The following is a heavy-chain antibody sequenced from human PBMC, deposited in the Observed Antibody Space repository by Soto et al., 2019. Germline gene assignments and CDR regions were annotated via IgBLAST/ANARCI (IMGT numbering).Heavy chain of an antibody. D-gene: IGHD2-2*01. CDR3: ARDRRRDDYCSSTICYSDSGMDV. J-gene: IGHJ6*02. V-gene: IGHV4-34*09. CDR1: GGCFGGYY. Sequence: PSETVSLTCAVYGGCFGGYYWSWIGQPPGKGLAQIWEIYHSGSTCYNPSLNSRVYISVDTSKNQFSLKLSSVTAADTAVYYCARDRRRDDYCSSTICYSDSGMDVCGQGTTVTFSS. CDR2: IYHSGST.